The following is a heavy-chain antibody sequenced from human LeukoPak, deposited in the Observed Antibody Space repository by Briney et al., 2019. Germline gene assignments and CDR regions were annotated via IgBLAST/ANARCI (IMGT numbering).Heavy chain of an antibody. CDR2: IFYSGSA. CDR1: GGSISSSSYY. Sequence: SETLSLTCTVSGGSISSSSYYWGWIRQPPGKGLEWIGSIFYSGSAYYNPSLKSRVTISVYTSKNQFSLKLSSVTAADTAVYYCAIRPAVYGAHPEYYFDFWGLGTLVTVSS. J-gene: IGHJ4*02. V-gene: IGHV4-39*01. CDR3: AIRPAVYGAHPEYYFDF. D-gene: IGHD5/OR15-5a*01.